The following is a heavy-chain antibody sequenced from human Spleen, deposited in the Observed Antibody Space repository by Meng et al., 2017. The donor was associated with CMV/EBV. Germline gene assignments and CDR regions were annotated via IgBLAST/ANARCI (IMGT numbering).Heavy chain of an antibody. D-gene: IGHD3-3*01. V-gene: IGHV3-48*04. CDR3: ARDLSGGDFWSGYYDYYGMDV. J-gene: IGHJ6*02. CDR1: GFSFIRYS. CDR2: IGSTGGAT. Sequence: GESLKISCTASGFSFIRYSMNWVRQAPGKGLEWVSYIGSTGGATYYADSVKGRFTISRENAKNSLYLQMNSLRAEDTAVYYCARDLSGGDFWSGYYDYYGMDVWGQGTTVTVSS.